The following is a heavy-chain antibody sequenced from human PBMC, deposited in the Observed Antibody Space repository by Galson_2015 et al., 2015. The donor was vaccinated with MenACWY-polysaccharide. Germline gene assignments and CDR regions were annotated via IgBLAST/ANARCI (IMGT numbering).Heavy chain of an antibody. Sequence: SVKVSCKASGFTFTSSAMQWVRQARGQRLEWIGWIVVGSGNTNYAQKFQERVTITRDMSTSTAYMELSSLRSEDTAVYYCAAERDDFWSGYHPKDYYYYGMDVWGQGTTVTVSS. CDR1: GFTFTSSA. CDR2: IVVGSGNT. CDR3: AAERDDFWSGYHPKDYYYYGMDV. J-gene: IGHJ6*02. D-gene: IGHD3-3*01. V-gene: IGHV1-58*02.